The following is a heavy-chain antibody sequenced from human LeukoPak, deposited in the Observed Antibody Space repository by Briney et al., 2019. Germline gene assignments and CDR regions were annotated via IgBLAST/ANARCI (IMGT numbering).Heavy chain of an antibody. Sequence: SETLSLTCTVSGGSISTYHWSWIRQPPGKGLEWIGYIYYSGSTNYNPSLKSRVTISVDTSKNQFSLKLSSVTAADTAVYYCARGPPGVYTYYYYYYMDVWGKGTTVTVSS. D-gene: IGHD2-8*01. J-gene: IGHJ6*03. V-gene: IGHV4-59*12. CDR1: GGSISTYH. CDR2: IYYSGST. CDR3: ARGPPGVYTYYYYYYMDV.